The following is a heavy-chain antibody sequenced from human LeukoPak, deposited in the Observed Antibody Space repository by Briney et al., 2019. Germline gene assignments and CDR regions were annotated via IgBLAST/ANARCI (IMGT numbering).Heavy chain of an antibody. CDR2: IYSGGNT. Sequence: GGSLRLSCAASGFTVSTNYMSWIRQASGKGLEWVSVIYSGGNTYYADSVKGRFTISRDNSKNTLYLQMNSLKVEDTAVYYCARDKSWTFDYWGQGTLVTVSS. CDR3: ARDKSWTFDY. CDR1: GFTVSTNY. J-gene: IGHJ4*02. D-gene: IGHD3/OR15-3a*01. V-gene: IGHV3-53*01.